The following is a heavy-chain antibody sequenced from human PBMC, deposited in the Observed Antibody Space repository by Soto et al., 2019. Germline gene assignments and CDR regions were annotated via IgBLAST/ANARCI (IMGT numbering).Heavy chain of an antibody. CDR2: ISNSGST. V-gene: IGHV4-61*01. J-gene: IGHJ4*02. Sequence: SASLFLIWTFSGNPASSGIYYLHWNRLQPGKGLDWIGLISNSGSTNYNPSLKSRVTTSADTSKPQFSLTLNSVPAADTAVYYCAREFAYWGKGILVAVS. CDR3: AREFAY. CDR1: GNPASSGIYY.